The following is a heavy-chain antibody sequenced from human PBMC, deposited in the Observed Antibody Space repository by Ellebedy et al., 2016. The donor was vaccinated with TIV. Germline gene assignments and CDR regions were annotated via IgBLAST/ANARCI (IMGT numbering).Heavy chain of an antibody. CDR1: GGTFSSYA. CDR2: IIPIFGTA. Sequence: ASVKVSXXASGGTFSSYAISWVRQAPGQGLGWMGGIIPIFGTANYAQKFQGRVTITADESTSTAYMELSSLRSEDTAVYYCARGSKRVITFTYYYYGMDVWGQGTTVTVSS. V-gene: IGHV1-69*13. J-gene: IGHJ6*02. CDR3: ARGSKRVITFTYYYYGMDV. D-gene: IGHD3-22*01.